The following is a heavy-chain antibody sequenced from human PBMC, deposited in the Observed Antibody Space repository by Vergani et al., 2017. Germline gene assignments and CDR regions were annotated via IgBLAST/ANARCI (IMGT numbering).Heavy chain of an antibody. J-gene: IGHJ4*02. Sequence: EVQMVESGGGLVQPGGSLRLSCAASGFTFSSYEMNWVRQAPGKGLEWVSYISSSGSTIYYADSVKGRFTIPRDNAKNSLYLQMNSLRAEDTSVYYCAREIAAQLWKPFDYWGQGTLVTVSS. D-gene: IGHD5-18*01. CDR3: AREIAAQLWKPFDY. V-gene: IGHV3-48*03. CDR1: GFTFSSYE. CDR2: ISSSGSTI.